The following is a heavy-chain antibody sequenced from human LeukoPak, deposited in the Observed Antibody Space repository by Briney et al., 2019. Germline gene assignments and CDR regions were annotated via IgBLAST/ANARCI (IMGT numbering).Heavy chain of an antibody. CDR1: GFTVSSNY. J-gene: IGHJ6*02. V-gene: IGHV3-21*01. Sequence: GGSLRLSCAASGFTVSSNYMSWVRQAPGKGLEWVSSISSSSSYIYYADSVKGRFTISRDNSKNELYLEMSSLRPEDTAIYYCAKDSAPFRGRNYKHLMDVWGQGTTVTVSS. D-gene: IGHD3-10*01. CDR3: AKDSAPFRGRNYKHLMDV. CDR2: ISSSSSYI.